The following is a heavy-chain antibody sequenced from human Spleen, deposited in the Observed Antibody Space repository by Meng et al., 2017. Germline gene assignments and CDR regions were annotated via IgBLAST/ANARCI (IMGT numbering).Heavy chain of an antibody. Sequence: AQQLQGGAGLFKPSETLSLTCAVYGGSFSGYYCIWIRQPPGKGLEWIGEINHSGSTNYNPSLKSRVTISVDTSKNQFSLKLSSVTAADTAVYYCARVEGTIAAAGGSWFDPWGQGTLVTVSS. D-gene: IGHD6-13*01. J-gene: IGHJ5*02. CDR2: INHSGST. CDR3: ARVEGTIAAAGGSWFDP. CDR1: GGSFSGYY. V-gene: IGHV4-34*01.